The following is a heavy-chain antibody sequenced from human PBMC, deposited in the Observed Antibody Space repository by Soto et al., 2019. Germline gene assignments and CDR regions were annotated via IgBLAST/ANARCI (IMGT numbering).Heavy chain of an antibody. J-gene: IGHJ4*02. CDR1: GGSFSGYY. Sequence: PSETLSLTCAVYGGSFSGYYWSWIRRPPGKGLEWIGEINHSGSTNYNPSLKSRVTISVDTSKNQFSLKLSSVTAADTAVYYCARGGVAARRRGFDYWGQGTLVTVSS. D-gene: IGHD6-6*01. CDR3: ARGGVAARRRGFDY. V-gene: IGHV4-34*01. CDR2: INHSGST.